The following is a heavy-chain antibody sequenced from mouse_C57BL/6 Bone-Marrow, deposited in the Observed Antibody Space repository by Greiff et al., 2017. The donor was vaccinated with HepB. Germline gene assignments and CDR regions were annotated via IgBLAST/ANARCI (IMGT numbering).Heavy chain of an antibody. CDR1: GYTFTSYG. CDR2: IYPRSGNT. V-gene: IGHV1-81*01. D-gene: IGHD1-1*01. CDR3: ARPLADYGSSYFDY. Sequence: VKLMESGAELARPGASVKLSCKASGYTFTSYGISWVKQRTGQGLEWIGEIYPRSGNTYYNEKFKGKATLTADKSSSTAYMELRSLTSEDSAVYFCARPLADYGSSYFDYWGQGTTLTVSS. J-gene: IGHJ2*01.